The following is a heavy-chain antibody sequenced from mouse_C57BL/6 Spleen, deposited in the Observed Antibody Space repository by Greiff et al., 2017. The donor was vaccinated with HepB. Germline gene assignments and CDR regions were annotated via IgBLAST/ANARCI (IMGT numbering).Heavy chain of an antibody. CDR2: IWSGGST. J-gene: IGHJ4*01. CDR1: GFSLTSYG. CDR3: ARNREDYAMDY. Sequence: VQGVESGPGLVQPSQSLSITCTVSGFSLTSYGVHWVRQSPGKGLEWLGVIWSGGSTDYNAAFISGLSISKDNSTSQVFFKMNSLQADDTAIYYCARNREDYAMDYWGQGTSVTVSS. V-gene: IGHV2-2*01.